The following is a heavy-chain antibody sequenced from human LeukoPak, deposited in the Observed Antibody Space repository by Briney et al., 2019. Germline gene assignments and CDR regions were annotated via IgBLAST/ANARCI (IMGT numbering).Heavy chain of an antibody. CDR3: ARDAYCGSTSCYNLDY. CDR1: GYTFTGYY. CDR2: INPNSGGT. D-gene: IGHD2-2*02. V-gene: IGHV1-2*02. J-gene: IGHJ4*02. Sequence: ASVKVSCKASGYTFTGYYMHWVRQAPGQGLEWMGWINPNSGGTNYAQKFQGRVTMTRDTSISTAYMELSRLRSDDTAVYYCARDAYCGSTSCYNLDYWGQGTLVTVSS.